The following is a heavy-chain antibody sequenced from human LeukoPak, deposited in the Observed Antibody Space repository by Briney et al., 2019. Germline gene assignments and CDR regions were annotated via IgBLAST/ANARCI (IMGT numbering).Heavy chain of an antibody. CDR1: GFTLSSYA. Sequence: GGSLRLSCAASGFTLSSYAMSWVRQGPGKGLEWVSAISVSGNTYHADSVKGRFTISRDSYKNTLYLQMNSLRAEDTAVYYCAKESRCSSTSCYEGDFDYWGQGTLVTVSS. CDR3: AKESRCSSTSCYEGDFDY. J-gene: IGHJ4*02. CDR2: ISVSGNT. V-gene: IGHV3-23*01. D-gene: IGHD2-2*01.